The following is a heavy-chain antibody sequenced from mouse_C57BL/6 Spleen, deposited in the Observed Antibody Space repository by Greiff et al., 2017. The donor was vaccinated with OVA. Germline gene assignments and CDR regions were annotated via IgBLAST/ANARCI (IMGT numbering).Heavy chain of an antibody. Sequence: EVLLVESGGGLVKPGGSLKLSCAASGFTFSDYGMHWVRQAPEQGLAWVAYISSGGSTIYYADTVKGRFTISIDNAKSTLFLHMTSLRSEDTAMDYCARGGERWYFDVWGTGTTVTVSS. CDR3: ARGGERWYFDV. J-gene: IGHJ1*03. V-gene: IGHV5-17*01. CDR1: GFTFSDYG. CDR2: ISSGGSTI.